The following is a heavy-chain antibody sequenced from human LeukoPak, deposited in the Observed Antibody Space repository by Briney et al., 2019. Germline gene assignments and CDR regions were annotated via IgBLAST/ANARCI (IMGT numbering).Heavy chain of an antibody. CDR1: GLNHRNYW. V-gene: IGHV3-7*01. Sequence: GGPVPLFYIPSGLNHRNYWMSWVRQAPGKGLEWVASLKEDGSDKYYVDSVKGRFTISRDNTKNSLFVQMSSLRAEDTAVYYCARLKDAVTICDCWGQGILVTVSS. CDR2: LKEDGSDK. D-gene: IGHD4-17*01. CDR3: ARLKDAVTICDC. J-gene: IGHJ4*02.